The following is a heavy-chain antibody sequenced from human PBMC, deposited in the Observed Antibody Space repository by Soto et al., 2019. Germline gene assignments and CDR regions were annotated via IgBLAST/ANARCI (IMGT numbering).Heavy chain of an antibody. CDR1: GGSISSYY. V-gene: IGHV4-59*08. CDR3: ARGDCSGGSCDFDY. D-gene: IGHD2-15*01. CDR2: IYYSGST. J-gene: IGHJ4*02. Sequence: SETLSLTCTVSGGSISSYYWSWIRQPPGKGLEWIGYIYYSGSTNYNPSLKSRVTISVDTSKNQFSLKLSSVTAADTAVYYCARGDCSGGSCDFDYWGQGTLVTVSS.